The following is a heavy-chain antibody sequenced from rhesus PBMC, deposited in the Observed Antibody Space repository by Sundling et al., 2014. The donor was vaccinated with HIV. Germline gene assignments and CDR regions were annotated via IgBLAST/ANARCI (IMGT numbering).Heavy chain of an antibody. V-gene: IGHV4-73*01. D-gene: IGHD2-2*01. J-gene: IGHJ1*01. CDR3: ARHRGYCTSGSCYVLDCDV. CDR2: IYGKGAGT. CDR1: GDSISAYFY. Sequence: QVKLQEWGEGLVKPSETLSLTCAVYGDSISAYFYWTWIRQSPGKGLEWIGNIYGKGAGTTYSPSLNSRVTISKDTSKKQFSLKLTSVTAADTAVYYCARHRGYCTSGSCYVLDCDVWGQGALVTVSS.